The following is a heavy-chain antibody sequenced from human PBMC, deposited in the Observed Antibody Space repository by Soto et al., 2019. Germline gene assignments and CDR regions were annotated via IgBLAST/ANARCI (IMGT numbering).Heavy chain of an antibody. CDR1: GYTFTSYY. J-gene: IGHJ4*02. V-gene: IGHV1-46*01. Sequence: GASVKVSCKASGYTFTSYYMHWVRQAPGQGLEWMGIINPSGGSTSYAQKFQGRVTMTRDTSTSTVYMELSSLRSEDTAVYYCARGSYYYDSSGPYHFDYWGQGTLVTVSS. CDR2: INPSGGST. D-gene: IGHD3-22*01. CDR3: ARGSYYYDSSGPYHFDY.